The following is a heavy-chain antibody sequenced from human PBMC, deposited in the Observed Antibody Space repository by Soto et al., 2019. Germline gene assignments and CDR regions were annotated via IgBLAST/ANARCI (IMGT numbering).Heavy chain of an antibody. CDR2: IYWDDDK. CDR1: GFSLSSYGMG. CDR3: AHAGDYDLLTFDH. Sequence: QITLKESGPTLVRPAQTLTLTCGFSGFSLSSYGMGVAWIRQPPGKALEWLALIYWDDDKRYSPSLKDRLAISKDTSCNRVVLTITNMDPGDTATYFCAHAGDYDLLTFDHWGPGTLVTVSS. J-gene: IGHJ4*02. D-gene: IGHD4-17*01. V-gene: IGHV2-5*02.